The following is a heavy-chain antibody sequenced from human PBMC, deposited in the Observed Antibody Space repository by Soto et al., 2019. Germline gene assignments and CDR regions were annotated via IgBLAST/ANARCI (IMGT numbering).Heavy chain of an antibody. Sequence: GESLKISCKVSGYSFTSYWIGWVRQMPGKGLEWMGIIYPGDSDTRYSPSFQGQVTISADKSISTAYLQWSSLKASDTDMYYCARQVVVAATELNWFDPWGQGTLVTVSS. CDR1: GYSFTSYW. CDR3: ARQVVVAATELNWFDP. CDR2: IYPGDSDT. D-gene: IGHD2-15*01. V-gene: IGHV5-51*01. J-gene: IGHJ5*02.